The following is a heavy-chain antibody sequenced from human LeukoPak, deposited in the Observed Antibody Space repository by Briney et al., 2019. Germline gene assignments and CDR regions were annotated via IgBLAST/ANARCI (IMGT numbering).Heavy chain of an antibody. V-gene: IGHV3-30*18. D-gene: IGHD2-2*01. CDR2: ISYDGSNK. CDR3: AKDPGYCSSTSCYLRNYYYGMDV. CDR1: GFTFSSYG. J-gene: IGHJ6*02. Sequence: GGSLGLSCAASGFTFSSYGMHWVRQAPGKGLEWVAVISYDGSNKYYADSVKGRFTISRDNSKNTLYLQMNSLRAEDTAVYYCAKDPGYCSSTSCYLRNYYYGMDVWGQGTTVTVSS.